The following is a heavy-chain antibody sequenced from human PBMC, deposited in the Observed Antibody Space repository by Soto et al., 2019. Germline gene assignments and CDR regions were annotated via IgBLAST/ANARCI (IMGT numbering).Heavy chain of an antibody. D-gene: IGHD1-26*01. CDR3: ARERGVDSGSHDAFDI. CDR1: GFTFSSYS. CDR2: ISSSSYI. J-gene: IGHJ3*02. V-gene: IGHV3-21*01. Sequence: GGSLRLSCAASGFTFSSYSMNWVRQAPGKGLEWVSSISSSSYIYYADSVKGRFTISRDNAKNSLYLQMNSLRAEDTAVYYCARERGVDSGSHDAFDIWGQGTMVTVSS.